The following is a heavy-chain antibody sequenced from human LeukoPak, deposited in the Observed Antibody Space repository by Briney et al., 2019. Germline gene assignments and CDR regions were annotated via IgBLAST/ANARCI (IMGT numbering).Heavy chain of an antibody. J-gene: IGHJ4*02. Sequence: GGSLRLSCAASGFTFSSHWMTWIRQAPGKGLEWVASIKKDVGEKFYVDSVKGRFTISRDNAKNSLYLQMNSLRAEDTAVYYCASTYSGYDGVVDYWGQGTLVTVSS. CDR1: GFTFSSHW. CDR3: ASTYSGYDGVVDY. V-gene: IGHV3-7*03. D-gene: IGHD5-12*01. CDR2: IKKDVGEK.